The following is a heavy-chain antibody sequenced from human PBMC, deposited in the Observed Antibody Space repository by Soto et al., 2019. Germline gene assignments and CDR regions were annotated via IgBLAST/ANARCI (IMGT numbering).Heavy chain of an antibody. J-gene: IGHJ5*02. Sequence: GGSLRLSCAASGFTFSSYAMHWVRQAPGKGLEWVAVISYDGSNKYYADSMKGRFTISRDNSKNTLYLQMNSLRAEDTAVYYCARAPLAGFDWTLDPWGQGTLVTVSS. CDR3: ARAPLAGFDWTLDP. CDR2: ISYDGSNK. D-gene: IGHD3-9*01. CDR1: GFTFSSYA. V-gene: IGHV3-30-3*01.